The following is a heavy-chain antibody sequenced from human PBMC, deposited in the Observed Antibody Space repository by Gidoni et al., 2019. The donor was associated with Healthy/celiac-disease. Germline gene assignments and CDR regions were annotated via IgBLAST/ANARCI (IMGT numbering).Heavy chain of an antibody. J-gene: IGHJ3*02. CDR2: SSWKSGSI. Sequence: EVQLVESGGGLVQPGRSLRLSCAASGFTFDDYAMHWVRQAPGKGLEWVSGSSWKSGSIGYADSVKGRFTISRDNAKNSLYLQMNSLRAEDTALYYCAKEIGGVYSSGKGAFDIWGQGTMVTVSS. CDR3: AKEIGGVYSSGKGAFDI. V-gene: IGHV3-9*01. D-gene: IGHD6-19*01. CDR1: GFTFDDYA.